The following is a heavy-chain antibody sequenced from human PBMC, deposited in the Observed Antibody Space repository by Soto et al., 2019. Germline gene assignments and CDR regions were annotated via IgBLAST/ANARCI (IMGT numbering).Heavy chain of an antibody. CDR3: SRGGLTHCSGGSCSDTFDY. Sequence: SETLSLTCTVSGGSICSYYWSWIRQPPGKGLEWIGYIYYSGSTNYNPSIKSRVTISVDTSKNQFSLKLSSVTAADTAVYYCSRGGLTHCSGGSCSDTFDYWGQGTLVTVSS. CDR2: IYYSGST. J-gene: IGHJ4*02. CDR1: GGSICSYY. D-gene: IGHD2-15*01. V-gene: IGHV4-59*12.